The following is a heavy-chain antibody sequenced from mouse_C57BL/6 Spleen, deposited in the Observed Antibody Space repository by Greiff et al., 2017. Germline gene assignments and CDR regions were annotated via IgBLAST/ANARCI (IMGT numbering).Heavy chain of an antibody. J-gene: IGHJ4*01. CDR3: ASGYDYIYAMDY. D-gene: IGHD2-4*01. CDR1: GYAFSSYW. Sequence: LQQSGASVKISCKASGYAFSSYWMNWVKQRPGKGLEWIGQIYPGDGDTNYNGKFKGKATLTADKSSSTAYMQLSSLTSEDSAVYFCASGYDYIYAMDYWGQGTSVTVSS. CDR2: IYPGDGDT. V-gene: IGHV1-80*01.